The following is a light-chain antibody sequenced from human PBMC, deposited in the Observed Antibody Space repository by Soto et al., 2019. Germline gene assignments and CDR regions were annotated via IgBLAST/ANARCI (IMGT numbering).Light chain of an antibody. CDR2: AAS. J-gene: IGKJ5*01. V-gene: IGKV3-11*01. CDR3: QLYGIPPH. Sequence: IVLTQSPATLALSPGERATLSCRASQSVGSYLAWYQQKPGQAPRLLIYAASTRATGIPARFSGSASGTDFTLTINRMEPEDFAVYYCQLYGIPPHFGQGTRLEIK. CDR1: QSVGSY.